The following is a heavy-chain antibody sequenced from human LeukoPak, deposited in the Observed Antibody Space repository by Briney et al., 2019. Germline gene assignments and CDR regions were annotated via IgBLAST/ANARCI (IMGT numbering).Heavy chain of an antibody. V-gene: IGHV4-38-2*02. Sequence: SETLCLTCSVSGYSISSGFYWDWIRQPPGKGLEWIGSFHHSGSTPYNPSLNSRVSISVDTSKNQLSLKLSSVTAADTAVYYCARREGYNFDYWGQGTLVTVSP. CDR3: ARREGYNFDY. J-gene: IGHJ4*02. CDR2: FHHSGST. D-gene: IGHD5-24*01. CDR1: GYSISSGFY.